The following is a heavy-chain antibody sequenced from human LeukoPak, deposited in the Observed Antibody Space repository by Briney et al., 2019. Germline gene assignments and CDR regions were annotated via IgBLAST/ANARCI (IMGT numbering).Heavy chain of an antibody. V-gene: IGHV1-2*02. Sequence: ASVTVSCKASGYTFTGYYMHWVRQAPGQGLEWMGWINPNSGGTNYAQKFQGRVTMTRDTSISTAYMELSRLRSDDTAVYYCASPIVGSTQLDYWGQGTLVTVSS. CDR1: GYTFTGYY. D-gene: IGHD1-26*01. J-gene: IGHJ4*02. CDR2: INPNSGGT. CDR3: ASPIVGSTQLDY.